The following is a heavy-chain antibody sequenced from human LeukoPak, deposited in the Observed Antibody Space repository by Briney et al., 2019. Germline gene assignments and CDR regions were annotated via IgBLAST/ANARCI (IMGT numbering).Heavy chain of an antibody. CDR3: ARDQDGSGSYNIVY. Sequence: SETLSLTCTVSGGSISSYYWSWIRQPPGKGPEWIGYIYYSGSTNYNPSLKSRVTISVDTSKDQFSLELSSVTAADTAVYYCARDQDGSGSYNIVYWGQGTLVTVSS. CDR1: GGSISSYY. J-gene: IGHJ4*02. D-gene: IGHD3-10*01. V-gene: IGHV4-59*01. CDR2: IYYSGST.